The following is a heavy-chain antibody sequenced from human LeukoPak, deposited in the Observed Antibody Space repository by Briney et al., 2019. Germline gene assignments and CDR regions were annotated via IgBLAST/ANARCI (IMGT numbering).Heavy chain of an antibody. CDR2: INPNSGGT. Sequence: ASMKVSCKASGYTFTGYYMHWVRQAPGQGLEWMGWINPNSGGTNYAQKFQGRVTMTRDTSISTAYMELSRLRSDDTAVYYCARSGSYPQFYPFDYWGQGTLVTVSP. V-gene: IGHV1-2*02. CDR1: GYTFTGYY. D-gene: IGHD1-26*01. CDR3: ARSGSYPQFYPFDY. J-gene: IGHJ4*02.